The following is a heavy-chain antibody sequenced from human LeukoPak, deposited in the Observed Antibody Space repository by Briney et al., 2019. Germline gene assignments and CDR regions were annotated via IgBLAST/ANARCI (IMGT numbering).Heavy chain of an antibody. D-gene: IGHD3-16*02. J-gene: IGHJ4*02. V-gene: IGHV4-59*01. CDR2: IYYSGGT. Sequence: SETLSLTCTVSGGSISSYYWSWIRQPPGKGLEWIGYIYYSGGTNYNPSLKSRVTISVDTSKNQFSLKLSSVTAADTAVYYCARADDYVWGSYRPTYYFDYWGQGTLVTVSS. CDR3: ARADDYVWGSYRPTYYFDY. CDR1: GGSISSYY.